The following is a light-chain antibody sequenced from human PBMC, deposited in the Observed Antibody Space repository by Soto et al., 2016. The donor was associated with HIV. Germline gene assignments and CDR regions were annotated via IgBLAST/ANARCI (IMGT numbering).Light chain of an antibody. J-gene: IGKJ4*01. Sequence: DIQMTQSPSSLSASVGDTITITCQASQDITNSLNWFQHKPGKAPKLLIHEASKLEAGVPSRFSGRGSGTHFTFTITNLQSEDFATYFCQQFDHMPPITFGGGTKGGDQT. V-gene: IGKV1-33*01. CDR1: QDITNS. CDR2: EAS. CDR3: QQFDHMPPIT.